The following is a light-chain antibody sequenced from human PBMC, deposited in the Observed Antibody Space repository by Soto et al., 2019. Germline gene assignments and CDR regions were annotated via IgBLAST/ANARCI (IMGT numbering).Light chain of an antibody. V-gene: IGKV4-1*01. J-gene: IGKJ1*01. CDR1: QSVLYTSKNKSY. CDR3: QQYYSTPWT. CDR2: WAS. Sequence: DIVMTQSPDSLAVSLGDRATINCKSSQSVLYTSKNKSYLAWFRQKPGQPPKLLIYWASTRESGVPDRFSGSGSGTDFTLTISSLQAEDVAVYYCQQYYSTPWTFGQGTTVEIK.